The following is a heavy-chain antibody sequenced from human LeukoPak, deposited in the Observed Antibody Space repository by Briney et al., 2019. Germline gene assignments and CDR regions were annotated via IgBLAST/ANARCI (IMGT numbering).Heavy chain of an antibody. CDR3: ARSDSSGSITVEIPQFDY. Sequence: ASVQVSCKASGYTFTSQYMHWVRQAPGQGLEWMGIINPSGGSTSYAQKFQGRVTMTKVTSTSTVYMEPSSVRSEDTAVYYCARSDSSGSITVEIPQFDYWGQGTLVTVSS. CDR2: INPSGGST. V-gene: IGHV1-46*01. CDR1: GYTFTSQY. J-gene: IGHJ4*02. D-gene: IGHD3-22*01.